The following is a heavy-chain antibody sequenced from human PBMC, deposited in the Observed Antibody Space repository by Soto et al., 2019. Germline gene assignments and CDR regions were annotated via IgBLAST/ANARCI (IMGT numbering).Heavy chain of an antibody. D-gene: IGHD3-22*01. CDR2: ISGDGGST. CDR1: GFTFHDYA. Sequence: GGSLRLSCAASGFTFHDYAMHWVRQAPGKGLEWVSLISGDGGSTYYADSVKGRFTISRDNSKNSLYLQMNSLRTEDTALYYCAKAPYYYDSSGYYYYYYGMDVWGQGTTVTVSS. J-gene: IGHJ6*02. CDR3: AKAPYYYDSSGYYYYYYGMDV. V-gene: IGHV3-43*02.